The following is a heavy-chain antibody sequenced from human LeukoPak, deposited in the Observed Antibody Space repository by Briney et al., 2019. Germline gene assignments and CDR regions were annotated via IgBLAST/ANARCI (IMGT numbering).Heavy chain of an antibody. J-gene: IGHJ6*02. Sequence: AGSLRLSCAASGFSFSRKTMSWVRQPPGKGLEWVSYIYSDGGTIYYAASVRGRFTISRDNAKNSLYLQMNSLRDEDTAVYYCARDNGMTSGWYAGRIDYYYGMDVWGQGTTVTVSS. D-gene: IGHD6-19*01. CDR2: IYSDGGTI. V-gene: IGHV3-48*02. CDR3: ARDNGMTSGWYAGRIDYYYGMDV. CDR1: GFSFSRKT.